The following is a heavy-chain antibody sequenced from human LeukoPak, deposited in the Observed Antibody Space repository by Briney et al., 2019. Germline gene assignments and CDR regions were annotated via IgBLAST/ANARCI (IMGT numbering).Heavy chain of an antibody. CDR1: GFSFSDHW. CDR2: IKKDGSEQ. V-gene: IGHV3-7*01. D-gene: IGHD5-24*01. CDR3: ARDLGWLQSDY. Sequence: GGSLRLSCIASGFSFSDHWMNWFRQAPGKGLEWVATIKKDGSEQYYVDSMEGRFTISRDNAKNSVYLQINSLRAEDTAVYYCARDLGWLQSDYWGQGTLVTVSS. J-gene: IGHJ4*02.